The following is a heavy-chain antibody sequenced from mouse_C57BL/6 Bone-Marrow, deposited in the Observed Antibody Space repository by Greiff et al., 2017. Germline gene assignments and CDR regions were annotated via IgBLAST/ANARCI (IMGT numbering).Heavy chain of an antibody. CDR2: IYPRSGNT. Sequence: VQRVESGAELVRPGASVKLSCKASGYTFTSYGISWVKQRPGQGLEWIGEIYPRSGNTYYNEKFKGKATLTAEKSSSTAYMELRSLTSEDAAVYFCANYYGSSYWYFDVWGTGTTVTVSS. V-gene: IGHV1-81*01. D-gene: IGHD1-1*01. CDR3: ANYYGSSYWYFDV. J-gene: IGHJ1*03. CDR1: GYTFTSYG.